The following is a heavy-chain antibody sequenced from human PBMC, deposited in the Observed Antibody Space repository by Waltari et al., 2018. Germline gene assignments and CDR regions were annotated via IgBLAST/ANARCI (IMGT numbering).Heavy chain of an antibody. CDR1: GYSFTSYW. CDR2: IYPGDSDT. Sequence: EVQLVQSGAEVKKPGECLKISCKGSGYSFTSYWLHWVRQRPGKGLEWMGIIYPGDSDTRYSPSFQGKVTISADKSISTAYLQWSSLKASDTAMYYCARVNIQYGSLDYWGQGTLVTVSS. D-gene: IGHD4-17*01. CDR3: ARVNIQYGSLDY. V-gene: IGHV5-51*03. J-gene: IGHJ4*02.